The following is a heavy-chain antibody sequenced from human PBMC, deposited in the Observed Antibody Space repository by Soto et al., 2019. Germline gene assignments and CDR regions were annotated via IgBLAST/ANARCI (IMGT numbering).Heavy chain of an antibody. D-gene: IGHD5-18*01. J-gene: IGHJ4*02. Sequence: EVQLVESGGGLVKPGGSLRLSCEASGFTFSTYSRNWVRQAQGKGREWVSSISGTSAYIYYADSLKGRFTISRDNAKKFLYLQMSSLRAEDTAVYFCARGHGVQLWSELDYWGQGTLVTVSS. CDR1: GFTFSTYS. CDR3: ARGHGVQLWSELDY. CDR2: ISGTSAYI. V-gene: IGHV3-21*01.